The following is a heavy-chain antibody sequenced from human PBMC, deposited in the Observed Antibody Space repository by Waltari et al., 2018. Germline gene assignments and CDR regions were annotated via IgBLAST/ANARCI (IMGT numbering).Heavy chain of an antibody. Sequence: QVQLQESGPGLVKPSQTLSLTCTVSGGSISSGSYYWSWIRQPAGKGLEWIGRIYTSGSTTYNHSLKSRGTIAVDTSKNQFYLKLSSVTATDTAVYYCARDPYSGSYQSPRWSQGTLVTVSS. J-gene: IGHJ4*02. D-gene: IGHD1-26*01. V-gene: IGHV4-61*02. CDR1: GGSISSGSYY. CDR3: ARDPYSGSYQSPR. CDR2: IYTSGST.